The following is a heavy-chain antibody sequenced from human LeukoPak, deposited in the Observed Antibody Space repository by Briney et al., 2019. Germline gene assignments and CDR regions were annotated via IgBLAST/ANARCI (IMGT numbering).Heavy chain of an antibody. Sequence: SQTLSLTCTVSGGSISSGDYYWSWIRQSPGKGLEWIGYIYYSGSTYYNPSLKSRVTISVDTSKNQFSLKLSSVTAADTAVYYCARRGYSGYGPPDYWGQGTLVTVSS. CDR2: IYYSGST. CDR3: ARRGYSGYGPPDY. CDR1: GGSISSGDYY. J-gene: IGHJ4*02. V-gene: IGHV4-30-4*01. D-gene: IGHD5-12*01.